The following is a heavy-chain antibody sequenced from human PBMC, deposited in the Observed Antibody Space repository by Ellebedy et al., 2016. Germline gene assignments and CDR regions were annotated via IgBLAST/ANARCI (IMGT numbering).Heavy chain of an antibody. Sequence: GGSLRLSCAASGFTFSSSAMNWVRQAPGKGLEWVANIKQDGSEKYYVDSVKGRFTISRDNAKNSLYLQMNSLRAEDTAVYYCARGLATVDYWGQGTLVTVSS. V-gene: IGHV3-7*03. D-gene: IGHD5-12*01. CDR3: ARGLATVDY. CDR1: GFTFSSSA. J-gene: IGHJ4*02. CDR2: IKQDGSEK.